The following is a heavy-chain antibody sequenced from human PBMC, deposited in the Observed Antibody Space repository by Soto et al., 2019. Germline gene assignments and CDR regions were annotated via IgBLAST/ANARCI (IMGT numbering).Heavy chain of an antibody. CDR1: GFTFSSYA. V-gene: IGHV3-23*01. D-gene: IGHD2-2*01. Sequence: EVQLLESGGGLVQPGGSLRLSCAASGFTFSSYAMSWVRQAPGKGLEWVSAISGSGGSTYYADSVKGRFTISRDNSKNTLYLQMNSLRAEDTAVYYCAKDTATFCSSTSCYAYYFDYWGQGTLVTVSS. CDR3: AKDTATFCSSTSCYAYYFDY. J-gene: IGHJ4*02. CDR2: ISGSGGST.